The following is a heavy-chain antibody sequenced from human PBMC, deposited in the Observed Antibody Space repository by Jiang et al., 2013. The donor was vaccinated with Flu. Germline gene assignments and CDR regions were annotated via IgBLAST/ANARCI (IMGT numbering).Heavy chain of an antibody. J-gene: IGHJ4*02. V-gene: IGHV1-8*01. CDR2: MNPNSGNT. Sequence: SVKVSCKASGYTFTSYDINWVRQATGQGLEWMGWMNPNSGNTGYAQKFQGRVTMTRNTSISTAYMELSSLRSEDTAVYYCARGKGIAAVVDYWGQGTLVTVSS. D-gene: IGHD6-13*01. CDR1: GYTFTSYD. CDR3: ARGKGIAAVVDY.